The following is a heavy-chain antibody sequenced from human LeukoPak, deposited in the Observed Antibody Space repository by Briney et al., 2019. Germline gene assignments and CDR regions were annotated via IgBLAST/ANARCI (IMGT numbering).Heavy chain of an antibody. D-gene: IGHD6-19*01. J-gene: IGHJ4*02. V-gene: IGHV3-30*04. CDR1: GFTFSSYA. CDR2: ISYDGSNK. CDR3: ARDLAGSGYYFDY. Sequence: GRSLRLSCAASGFTFSSYAMHWVRQAPGKGLEWVAVISYDGSNKYYADSVKGRFTISRDNSKNTLYLQMSSLRAEDTAVYYCARDLAGSGYYFDYWGQGTLVTVSS.